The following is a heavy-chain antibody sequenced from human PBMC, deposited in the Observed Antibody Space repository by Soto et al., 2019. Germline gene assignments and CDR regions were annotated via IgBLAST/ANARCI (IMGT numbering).Heavy chain of an antibody. CDR2: IYYSGST. D-gene: IGHD3-16*02. V-gene: IGHV4-59*01. Sequence: PSETLSLTCTVSGGSISSYYWSWIRQPPGKGLEWIGYIYYSGSTNYNPSLKSRVTISVDTFKNQFSLKLSSVTAADTAVYYCARDQRSYYDYVWGSYRYRALDIWGQGTMVTVSS. CDR3: ARDQRSYYDYVWGSYRYRALDI. J-gene: IGHJ3*02. CDR1: GGSISSYY.